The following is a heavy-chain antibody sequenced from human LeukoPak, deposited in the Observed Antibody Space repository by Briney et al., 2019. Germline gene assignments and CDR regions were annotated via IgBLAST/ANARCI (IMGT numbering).Heavy chain of an antibody. CDR2: ISAYNGNT. D-gene: IGHD3-10*01. CDR3: ARRSGTKRRYYYYMDV. J-gene: IGHJ6*03. CDR1: GYTFTSCG. Sequence: GASVKVSCKASGYTFTSCGISWVRQAPGQGLEWMGWISAYNGNTNYAQKLQGRVTMTTDTSTSTAYMELRSLRSDDTAVYYCARRSGTKRRYYYYMDVWGKGTTVTVSS. V-gene: IGHV1-18*01.